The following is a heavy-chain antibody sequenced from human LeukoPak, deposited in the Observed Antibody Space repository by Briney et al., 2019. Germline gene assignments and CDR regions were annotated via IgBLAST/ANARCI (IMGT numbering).Heavy chain of an antibody. CDR2: ISAYNGNT. V-gene: IGHV1-18*01. J-gene: IGHJ4*02. CDR1: GYTFTSYG. CDR3: ARVPGDYSSGWFSSLDY. D-gene: IGHD6-19*01. Sequence: GASVKVSCKASGYTFTSYGISWVRQAPGQGLEWMGWISAYNGNTNYAQKLQGRVTMTTDTSTSTAYMELRSLRSDDTAVYYCARVPGDYSSGWFSSLDYWGQGTLVTVSS.